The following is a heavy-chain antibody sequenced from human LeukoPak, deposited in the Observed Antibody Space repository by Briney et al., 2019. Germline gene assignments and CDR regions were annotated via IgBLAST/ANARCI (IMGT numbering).Heavy chain of an antibody. D-gene: IGHD6-13*01. Sequence: GRSLRLSCAASGFIFSSHAMYWVRQAPGKGLEWVASIKQDGSEKYYVDSVKGRFTISRDNAKNSLYLQMNSLRAEDTAVYYCARGHSSSPNWFDPWGQGTLVTVSS. CDR3: ARGHSSSPNWFDP. J-gene: IGHJ5*02. CDR1: GFIFSSHA. CDR2: IKQDGSEK. V-gene: IGHV3-7*04.